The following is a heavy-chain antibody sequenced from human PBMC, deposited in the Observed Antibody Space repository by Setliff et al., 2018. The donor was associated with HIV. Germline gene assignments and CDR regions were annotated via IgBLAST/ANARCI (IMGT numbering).Heavy chain of an antibody. CDR3: ARGKQMSRRSDAFDI. CDR1: GYRFSKHF. J-gene: IGHJ3*02. Sequence: ASVKVSCKSSGYRFSKHFRHWVRQAPGQGLEWMEVIDPTDGSTSFTQKFQGRVTVRRYTSTSTVYMALSGLKSEDTAMYYCARGKQMSRRSDAFDIWGQGTKVTVSS. D-gene: IGHD6-6*01. V-gene: IGHV1-46*01. CDR2: IDPTDGST.